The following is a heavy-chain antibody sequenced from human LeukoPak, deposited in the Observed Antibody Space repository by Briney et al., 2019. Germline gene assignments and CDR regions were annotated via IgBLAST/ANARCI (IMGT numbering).Heavy chain of an antibody. V-gene: IGHV3-21*01. CDR3: ARAYCSSTSCSFDY. CDR1: GFTFSSYS. CDR2: ISSGSSYI. Sequence: PGGSLRLSCAASGFTFSSYSMNWVRQAPGKGLEWVSSISSGSSYIYYADSVKDRFTISRDNAKNSLYLQMNSLRAEDTAVYYCARAYCSSTSCSFDYWGQGTLVTVSS. J-gene: IGHJ4*02. D-gene: IGHD2-2*01.